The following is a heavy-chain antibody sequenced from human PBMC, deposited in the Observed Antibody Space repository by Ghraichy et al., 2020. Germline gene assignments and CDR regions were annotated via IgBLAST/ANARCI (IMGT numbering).Heavy chain of an antibody. Sequence: GGSLRLSCAASGFTFSRYWMTWVRQAPGKGLECVANIKHDGSETYYVDSVKGRFTISRDNARNSLYLQLDSVRAEDTAVYYCARDLWVTGPGIWGQGTMVTVSS. D-gene: IGHD2-21*01. CDR1: GFTFSRYW. CDR3: ARDLWVTGPGI. V-gene: IGHV3-7*01. J-gene: IGHJ3*02. CDR2: IKHDGSET.